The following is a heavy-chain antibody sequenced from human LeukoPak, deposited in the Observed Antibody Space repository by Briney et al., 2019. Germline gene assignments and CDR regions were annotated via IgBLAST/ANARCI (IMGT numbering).Heavy chain of an antibody. CDR2: ITGGGTFT. CDR3: VTGDIPDYTWENHRLDAFDI. Sequence: GGSLRLSCEASGFSFSQHSMGWVRLAPGKGLEWVSSITGGGTFTFYADSVKGRFTVSRDNANNLLFLQLHSLRADDTAIYYCVTGDIPDYTWENHRLDAFDIWGQGTMVTVSS. J-gene: IGHJ3*02. V-gene: IGHV3-21*01. D-gene: IGHD3-16*01. CDR1: GFSFSQHS.